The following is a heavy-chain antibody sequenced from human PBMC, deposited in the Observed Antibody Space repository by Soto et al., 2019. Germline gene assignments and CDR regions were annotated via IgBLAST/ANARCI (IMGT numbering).Heavy chain of an antibody. Sequence: ASVKVSCKASGYTFTGYYMHWVRQAPGQGLEWMGWINPNSGGTNYAQKFQGRVTMTRDTSFSTAYMELSRLRSDDTAVYYCARDGSNYEPTDYWGQGTLVTVSS. CDR1: GYTFTGYY. CDR3: ARDGSNYEPTDY. V-gene: IGHV1-2*02. D-gene: IGHD4-4*01. CDR2: INPNSGGT. J-gene: IGHJ4*02.